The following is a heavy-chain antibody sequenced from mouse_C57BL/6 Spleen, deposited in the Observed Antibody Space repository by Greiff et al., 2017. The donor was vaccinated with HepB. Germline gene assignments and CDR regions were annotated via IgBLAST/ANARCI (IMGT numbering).Heavy chain of an antibody. Sequence: VQLQQSGAELVRPGASVKLSCTASGFNIKDDYMHWVKQRPEQGLEWIGWIDPENGDTEYASKFQGKATITADTSSNTAYLQLSSLTSEDTAVYYCTPSTYGSSIDYWGQGTTLTVSS. CDR1: GFNIKDDY. J-gene: IGHJ2*01. D-gene: IGHD1-1*01. CDR2: IDPENGDT. V-gene: IGHV14-4*01. CDR3: TPSTYGSSIDY.